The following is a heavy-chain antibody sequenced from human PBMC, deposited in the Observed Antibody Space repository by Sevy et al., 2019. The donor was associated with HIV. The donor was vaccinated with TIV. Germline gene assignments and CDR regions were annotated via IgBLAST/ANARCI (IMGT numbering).Heavy chain of an antibody. J-gene: IGHJ4*01. CDR1: GGTFSSYA. V-gene: IGHV1-69*13. CDR3: ARVGYRYGNAEFDY. D-gene: IGHD5-18*01. Sequence: ASVKVSCKASGGTFSSYAISWVRQAPGQGLEWMGGIIPIFGTANYAQKFQGRVTITADESTSTAYMELSSLRSEDTAVYYCARVGYRYGNAEFDYWGHGTLVTVSS. CDR2: IIPIFGTA.